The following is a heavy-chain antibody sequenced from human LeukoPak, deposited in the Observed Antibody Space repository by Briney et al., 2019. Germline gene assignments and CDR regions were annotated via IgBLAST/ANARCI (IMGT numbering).Heavy chain of an antibody. CDR1: GYTFTSYY. CDR3: ARDMRYSSSWYISY. V-gene: IGHV1-46*01. Sequence: ASVKVSCKASGYTFTSYYMHWVRHAPGQGLEWMGIINPSGGSTSSAQTFQGRVTMTRDTSTSTVYMELSSMRSDATAVYYCARDMRYSSSWYISYWGQGALVTASS. D-gene: IGHD6-13*01. J-gene: IGHJ4*02. CDR2: INPSGGST.